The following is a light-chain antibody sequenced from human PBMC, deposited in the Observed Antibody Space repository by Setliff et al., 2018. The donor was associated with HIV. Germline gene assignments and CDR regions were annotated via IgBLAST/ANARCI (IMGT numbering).Light chain of an antibody. V-gene: IGLV2-14*01. CDR3: GSFEILLPYV. CDR2: DDS. Sequence: QSVLTQPASVSGSPGQSITISCTGTRTDIGDYDFVSWYQQHPGKAPKLIIFDDSHRPLGVSSRFSGSKSGNTASLTISGLQAEDEAHYYCGSFEILLPYVFGPGTKVTVL. CDR1: RTDIGDYDF. J-gene: IGLJ1*01.